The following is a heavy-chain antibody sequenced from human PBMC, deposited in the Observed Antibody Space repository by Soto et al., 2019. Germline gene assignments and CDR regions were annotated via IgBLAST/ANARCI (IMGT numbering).Heavy chain of an antibody. Sequence: QVQLVQSGAEVKKPGAPVKVSCKASGYAFTNYYIHWVRQAPGQGLEWMGLINPSGGDTNYAQKFQGRVTMTRDTATSTVYMELSSLRSEDTAVYYCGRGGYSPKIDYWGQGTLVTVSS. CDR1: GYAFTNYY. V-gene: IGHV1-46*03. J-gene: IGHJ4*02. CDR2: INPSGGDT. D-gene: IGHD5-18*01. CDR3: GRGGYSPKIDY.